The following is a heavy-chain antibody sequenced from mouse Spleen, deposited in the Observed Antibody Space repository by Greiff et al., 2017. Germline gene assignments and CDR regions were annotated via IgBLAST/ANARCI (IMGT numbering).Heavy chain of an antibody. CDR2: IRSKSNNYAT. CDR3: VRGGITTVVADAMDY. V-gene: IGHV10-1*01. J-gene: IGHJ4*01. D-gene: IGHD1-1*01. CDR1: GFSFNTYA. Sequence: EVQVVESGGGLVQPKGSLKLSCAASGFSFNTYAMNWVRQAPGKGLEWVARIRSKSNNYATYYADSVKDRFTISRDDSESMLYLQMNNLKTEDTAMYYCVRGGITTVVADAMDYWGQGTSVTVSS.